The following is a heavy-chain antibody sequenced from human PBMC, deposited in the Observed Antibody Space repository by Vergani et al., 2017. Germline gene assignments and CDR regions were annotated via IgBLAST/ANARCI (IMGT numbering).Heavy chain of an antibody. D-gene: IGHD5-24*01. Sequence: QVQLVQSGAEVKKPGSSVKVSCKASGGTFSSYTISWVRQAPGQGLEWMGRIIPILGIANYAQKFQGRVTITADKSTSTAYMELSSLRSEDTAVYYCASCPTHRDGYNDDYWGQGTLVTVSS. V-gene: IGHV1-69*02. J-gene: IGHJ4*02. CDR2: IIPILGIA. CDR3: ASCPTHRDGYNDDY. CDR1: GGTFSSYT.